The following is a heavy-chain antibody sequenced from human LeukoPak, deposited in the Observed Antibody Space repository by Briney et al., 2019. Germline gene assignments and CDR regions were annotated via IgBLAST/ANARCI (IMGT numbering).Heavy chain of an antibody. CDR1: GYTFTGYY. CDR3: ARGNIAAAGSDY. V-gene: IGHV1-2*02. Sequence: ASVKVSCKASGYTFTGYYMHWVRQAPGQGLEWMGWINPNSGGTNYAQKFQGGVTMTRDTSISTAYMELSSLRSEDTAVYYCARGNIAAAGSDYWGQGTLVTVSS. J-gene: IGHJ4*02. D-gene: IGHD6-13*01. CDR2: INPNSGGT.